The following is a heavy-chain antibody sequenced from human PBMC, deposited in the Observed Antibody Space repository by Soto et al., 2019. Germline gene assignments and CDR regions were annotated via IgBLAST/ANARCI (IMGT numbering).Heavy chain of an antibody. CDR2: MNPNSGNT. J-gene: IGHJ3*02. CDR3: ASTYQLQPDDAFDI. V-gene: IGHV1-8*01. Sequence: QVQLVQSGAEVKKPGASVKVSCKASGYTFTSYDINWVRQATGQGLEWMGWMNPNSGNTGYAQKFQGRVTMTRNTSISTAYMELSRLRSEDTAVYYCASTYQLQPDDAFDIWGQGTMVTVSS. CDR1: GYTFTSYD. D-gene: IGHD2-2*01.